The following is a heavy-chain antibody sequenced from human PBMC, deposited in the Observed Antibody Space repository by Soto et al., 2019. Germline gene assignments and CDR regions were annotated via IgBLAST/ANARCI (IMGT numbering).Heavy chain of an antibody. Sequence: QVQLQEPGPGLVKPSQTLSLTCTVSGGSISADVSYWSWLRQPPGKGLEWISYGSHRGSASYKPSLKRPDLISAVRSATQFSLQLSSLTAAYTAVYYGAGARDEYDDAFDIWGQGTMVTGS. J-gene: IGHJ3*02. CDR1: GGSISADVSY. CDR3: AGARDEYDDAFDI. V-gene: IGHV4-30-4*01. CDR2: GSHRGSA. D-gene: IGHD3-3*01.